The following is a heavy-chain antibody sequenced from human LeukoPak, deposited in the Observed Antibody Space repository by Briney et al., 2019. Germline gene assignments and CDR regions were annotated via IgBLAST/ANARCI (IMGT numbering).Heavy chain of an antibody. D-gene: IGHD3-10*01. CDR3: ARGPSTLTMVQWPGFDY. Sequence: GGSLRLSCAASGFTFSSYWMSWVRQAPGKGLEWVANIKQDGSEKYYVDSVKGRFTISRDNAKNSLYLQMNSLRAEDTAVYYCARGPSTLTMVQWPGFDYWGQGTLVTVSS. J-gene: IGHJ4*02. CDR2: IKQDGSEK. CDR1: GFTFSSYW. V-gene: IGHV3-7*01.